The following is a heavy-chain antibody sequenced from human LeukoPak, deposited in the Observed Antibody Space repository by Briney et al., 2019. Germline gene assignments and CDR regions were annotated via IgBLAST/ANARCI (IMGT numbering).Heavy chain of an antibody. Sequence: SETLSLTCTVSGGSISSYYWSWIRQPPGKGLEWIGYIYYSGSTNYNPSLKSRVTISVDTSKNQFTLKLSSVTAADTAVYYCARVAYCGGDCYSDYYYYMDVWGKGTTVTVSS. V-gene: IGHV4-59*01. CDR2: IYYSGST. J-gene: IGHJ6*03. CDR3: ARVAYCGGDCYSDYYYYMDV. CDR1: GGSISSYY. D-gene: IGHD2-21*02.